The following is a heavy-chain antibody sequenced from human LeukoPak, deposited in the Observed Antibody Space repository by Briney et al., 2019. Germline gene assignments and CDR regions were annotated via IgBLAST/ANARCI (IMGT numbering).Heavy chain of an antibody. V-gene: IGHV4-59*01. Sequence: SETLSLTCTVSGGSISSYYWSWLRQPPGKGLKWIGYIYYSGSTNYNPSLKRRVTISVDTSKNQFSLILSSVTAADTAVYYCARDFGPRAAAHRYYGMDVWGQGTPVTVSS. J-gene: IGHJ6*02. CDR2: IYYSGST. CDR1: GGSISSYY. D-gene: IGHD6-25*01. CDR3: ARDFGPRAAAHRYYGMDV.